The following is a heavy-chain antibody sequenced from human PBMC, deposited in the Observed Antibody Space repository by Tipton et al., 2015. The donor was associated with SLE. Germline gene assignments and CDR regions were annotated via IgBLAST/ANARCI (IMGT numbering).Heavy chain of an antibody. V-gene: IGHV4-59*11. Sequence: TPSLTCTVSGGSISSHYWSWIRQPPGKGLEWIGDIYYSGSTNYNPSPKSRVTISVDTSKNQFPLKLSSVTAADTAVYYCARAVSFYDFWSGYYRSWYFDLWGRGTLVTVSS. CDR1: GGSISSHY. D-gene: IGHD3-3*01. CDR3: ARAVSFYDFWSGYYRSWYFDL. J-gene: IGHJ2*01. CDR2: IYYSGST.